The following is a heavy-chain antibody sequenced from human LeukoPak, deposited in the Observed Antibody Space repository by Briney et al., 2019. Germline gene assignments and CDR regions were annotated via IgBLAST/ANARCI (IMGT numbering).Heavy chain of an antibody. Sequence: GGSLRLSCAASGFTFGSYWMHWVRQAPGKGLEWVSYISSSNRYTNYADSVKGRFPISRDNAQTSLYLQMNSLRAEDPAVYYCARDHRSDDVFDYWGQGTLVTVSS. V-gene: IGHV3-21*05. CDR3: ARDHRSDDVFDY. CDR2: ISSSNRYT. CDR1: GFTFGSYW. J-gene: IGHJ4*02. D-gene: IGHD1-1*01.